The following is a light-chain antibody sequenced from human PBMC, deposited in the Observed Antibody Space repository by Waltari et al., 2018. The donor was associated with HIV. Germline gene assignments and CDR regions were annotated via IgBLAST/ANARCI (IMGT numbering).Light chain of an antibody. CDR2: EVS. Sequence: QSALTQPASVPGSPGQSLTTSCTETSSHVGSYNLVSSYQQHPGKPPKLMIYEVSKRPSGVSNRFSGSKSGNTASLTISGLQAEDEADYYCCSYAGSSTFDYVFGTGTKVTVL. CDR3: CSYAGSSTFDYV. V-gene: IGLV2-23*02. CDR1: SSHVGSYNL. J-gene: IGLJ1*01.